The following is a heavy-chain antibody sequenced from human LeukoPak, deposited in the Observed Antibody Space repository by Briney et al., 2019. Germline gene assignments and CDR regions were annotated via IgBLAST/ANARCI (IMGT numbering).Heavy chain of an antibody. Sequence: ASVKVPCKASGYTFTSYGISWVRQAPGQGLEWMGWISAYNGNTNYAQKLQGRVTMTTDTSTSTAYMELRSLRSDDTAVYYCARDRFITKGYCSSTSCHVPGYWGQGTLVTVSS. V-gene: IGHV1-18*01. D-gene: IGHD2-2*01. CDR3: ARDRFITKGYCSSTSCHVPGY. CDR2: ISAYNGNT. CDR1: GYTFTSYG. J-gene: IGHJ4*02.